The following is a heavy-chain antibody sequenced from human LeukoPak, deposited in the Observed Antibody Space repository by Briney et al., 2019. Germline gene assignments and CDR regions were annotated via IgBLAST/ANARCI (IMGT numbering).Heavy chain of an antibody. CDR1: GYTFTSYD. CDR2: MNPNSGNT. D-gene: IGHD5-12*01. CDR3: ARKNRGIIVATRFNWFDP. Sequence: VASVTVSCTASGYTFTSYDINWVRQATGQGLEWMGWMNPNSGNTGYAQKFQGRVTMTRNTSISTAYMELSSLRSEDTAVYYCARKNRGIIVATRFNWFDPWGQGTLVTVSS. J-gene: IGHJ5*02. V-gene: IGHV1-8*01.